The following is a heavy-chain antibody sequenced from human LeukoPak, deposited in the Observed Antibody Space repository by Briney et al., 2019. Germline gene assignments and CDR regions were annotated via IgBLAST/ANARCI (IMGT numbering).Heavy chain of an antibody. D-gene: IGHD2-2*01. V-gene: IGHV4-39*07. J-gene: IGHJ3*02. CDR3: ARDRIGYCSSTNCQGAFDI. Sequence: SETLSLTCTVSGGSISSSSYYWGWIRQPPGKGLEWIGSIYYSGSTYYNPSLKSRVTISVDTSKNQFSLKLSSVTAADTAVYYCARDRIGYCSSTNCQGAFDIWGQGTMVTVSS. CDR1: GGSISSSSYY. CDR2: IYYSGST.